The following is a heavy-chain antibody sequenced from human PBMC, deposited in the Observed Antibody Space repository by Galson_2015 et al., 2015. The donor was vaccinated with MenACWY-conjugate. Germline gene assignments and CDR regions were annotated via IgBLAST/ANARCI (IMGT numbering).Heavy chain of an antibody. CDR1: GFTFSSYW. D-gene: IGHD5-24*01. V-gene: IGHV3-74*01. CDR2: INRDDSTI. CDR3: ARDPERGDGHVLDY. Sequence: SLRLSCAASGFTFSSYWMYWVRQAPGKGLVWVAHINRDDSTINYAESVKGRFTISRDNAKNMLYLQMDSLRVEDTAVYYCARDPERGDGHVLDYWGQGTLVTVSS. J-gene: IGHJ4*02.